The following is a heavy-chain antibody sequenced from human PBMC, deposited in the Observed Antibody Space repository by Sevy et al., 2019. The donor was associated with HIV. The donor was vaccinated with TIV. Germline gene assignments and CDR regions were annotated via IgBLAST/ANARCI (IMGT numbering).Heavy chain of an antibody. D-gene: IGHD3-10*01. CDR1: GGIFRSNA. CDR2: IIAVFGTT. J-gene: IGHJ4*01. CDR3: ARDKNYYVSGSFDY. V-gene: IGHV1-69*13. Sequence: ASVKVSCKASGGIFRSNAISWVRQAPGQELELMGGIIAVFGTTHYAQKFQGRVTITADESRSTAYMELSSLKSEDTAVYYCARDKNYYVSGSFDYWGQGSQVTVSS.